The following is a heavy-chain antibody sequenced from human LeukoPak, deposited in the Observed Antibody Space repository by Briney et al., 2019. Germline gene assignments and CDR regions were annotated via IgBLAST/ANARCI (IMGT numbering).Heavy chain of an antibody. J-gene: IGHJ4*02. CDR1: GFAVSSNY. CDR3: ASGIGGSRDDYGDYGGYFDY. V-gene: IGHV3-53*01. Sequence: GGSLRLSCAASGFAVSSNYMSWVRQAPGKGLEWVSVIYSGGSTYYADSVKGRFTISRDNSKNTLYLQMNSLRAEDTAVYYCASGIGGSRDDYGDYGGYFDYWGQGTLATVSS. D-gene: IGHD4-17*01. CDR2: IYSGGST.